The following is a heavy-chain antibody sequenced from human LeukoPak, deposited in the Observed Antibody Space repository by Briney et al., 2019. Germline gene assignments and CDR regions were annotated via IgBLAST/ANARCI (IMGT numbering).Heavy chain of an antibody. Sequence: GGSLRLSCAASGFIVRSNYMICVRQAPGKGLEWVSVIYSGGSTYYADSVKGRFTISRHNSKNTLYLQMNSLRAEDTAVYYCARGAETALPMLDVFDIWGQGTMVTVSS. V-gene: IGHV3-53*04. D-gene: IGHD2-21*02. CDR3: ARGAETALPMLDVFDI. CDR1: GFIVRSNY. J-gene: IGHJ3*02. CDR2: IYSGGST.